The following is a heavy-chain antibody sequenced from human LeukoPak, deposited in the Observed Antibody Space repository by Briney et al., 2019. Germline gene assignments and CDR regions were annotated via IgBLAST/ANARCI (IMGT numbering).Heavy chain of an antibody. CDR2: IWYDGSNK. CDR1: GFTFSSYG. CDR3: AKVSVTRSYMDV. Sequence: GGSLRLSCAASGFTFSSYGMHGVRQAPGKGLEWVAVIWYDGSNKYYADSVKGRFTISRDNSKNTLYLQMNSLRAEDTAVYYCAKVSVTRSYMDVWGKGTTVTVSS. D-gene: IGHD4-11*01. V-gene: IGHV3-33*06. J-gene: IGHJ6*03.